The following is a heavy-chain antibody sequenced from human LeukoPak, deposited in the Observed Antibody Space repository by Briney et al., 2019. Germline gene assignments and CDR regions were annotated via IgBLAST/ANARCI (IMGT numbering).Heavy chain of an antibody. J-gene: IGHJ4*02. CDR1: GGTFSSYA. D-gene: IGHD5-12*01. CDR3: ARDGGARSSGYDHGGFDY. Sequence: SVKVSCKASGGTFSSYAISWVRQAPGQGLEWMGRIIPIFGTANYAQKFQGRVTITTDESTSTAYMELSSLRSEDTAVYYCARDGGARSSGYDHGGFDYWGQGTLVTVSS. V-gene: IGHV1-69*05. CDR2: IIPIFGTA.